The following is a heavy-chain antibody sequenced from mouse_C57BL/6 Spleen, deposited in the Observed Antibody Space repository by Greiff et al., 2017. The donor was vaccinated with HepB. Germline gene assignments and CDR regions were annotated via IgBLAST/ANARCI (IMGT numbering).Heavy chain of an antibody. J-gene: IGHJ3*01. CDR3: TSNSHYYGSGPFAY. V-gene: IGHV1-15*01. D-gene: IGHD1-1*01. CDR1: GYTFTDYE. CDR2: IDPETGGT. Sequence: QVQLQQSGAELVRPGASVTLSCKASGYTFTDYEMHWVKQTPVHGLEWIGAIDPETGGTAYNQKFKGKAILTADKSSSTAYMELRSLTSEDSAVYYCTSNSHYYGSGPFAYWGQGTLVTVSA.